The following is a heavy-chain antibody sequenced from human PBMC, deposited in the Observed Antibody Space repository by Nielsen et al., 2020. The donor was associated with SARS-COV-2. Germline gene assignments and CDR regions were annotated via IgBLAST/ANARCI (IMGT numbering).Heavy chain of an antibody. D-gene: IGHD4-17*01. CDR3: AREVEGYYGDYVDWFDP. J-gene: IGHJ5*02. Sequence: SVRGRFTISRENSKNTLYLQMNSLRAEDTAVYYCAREVEGYYGDYVDWFDPWGQGTLVTVSS. V-gene: IGHV3-30*07.